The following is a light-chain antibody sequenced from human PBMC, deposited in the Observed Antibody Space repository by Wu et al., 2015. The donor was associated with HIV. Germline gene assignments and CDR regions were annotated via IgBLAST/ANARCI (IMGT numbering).Light chain of an antibody. CDR2: GAS. Sequence: EIVMTQFPATLSVSPGERATLSCRASQNISSSLAWYQQKRGQAPRLLIYGASNRATGVAARFSGSGSGTDFTLTISSLEPEDFAVYYCQHRSNWPTFGQGTKVEIQ. CDR3: QHRSNWPT. J-gene: IGKJ1*01. V-gene: IGKV3-11*01. CDR1: QNISSS.